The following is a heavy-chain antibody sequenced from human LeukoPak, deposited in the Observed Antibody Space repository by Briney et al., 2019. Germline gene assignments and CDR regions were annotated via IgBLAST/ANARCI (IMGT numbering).Heavy chain of an antibody. V-gene: IGHV1-8*01. CDR1: GYTFTSYD. CDR3: ARAAPRAYYYYGMDV. Sequence: GASVKVSCKASGYTFTSYDINWVRQATGQGLEWMGWMNPNSGNTGYAQKFQGRVTMTRDTSTSTVYMELSSLRSEDTAVYYCARAAPRAYYYYGMDVWGQGTTVTVSS. D-gene: IGHD1-26*01. CDR2: MNPNSGNT. J-gene: IGHJ6*02.